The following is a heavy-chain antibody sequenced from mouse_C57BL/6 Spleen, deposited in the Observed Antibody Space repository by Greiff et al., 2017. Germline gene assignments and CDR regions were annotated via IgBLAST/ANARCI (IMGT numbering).Heavy chain of an antibody. D-gene: IGHD1-1*01. Sequence: EVKLVESGGGLVKPGGSLKLSCAASGFTFSDYGMHWVRQAPEKGLEWVAYISSCSSTIYYADTVKGRFTISRDNAKNTLFLQMTSLRSEDTAMYYCARIHYGSSLYAMDYWGQGTSVTVSS. CDR1: GFTFSDYG. CDR3: ARIHYGSSLYAMDY. V-gene: IGHV5-17*01. J-gene: IGHJ4*01. CDR2: ISSCSSTI.